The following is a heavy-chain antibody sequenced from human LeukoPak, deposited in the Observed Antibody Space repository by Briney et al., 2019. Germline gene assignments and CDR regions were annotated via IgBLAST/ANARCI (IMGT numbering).Heavy chain of an antibody. J-gene: IGHJ4*02. Sequence: SGPTLVKPTQTLTLTCTFSGFSLSTSGVGVGWIRQPPGKALEWLALIYWDDDKRYSPSLKSRLTITKDTSKNQAVLTMTNMDPVDTATYYCAHTRYEDTAIGYFDCWGQGTLVTVSS. CDR1: GFSLSTSGVG. CDR2: IYWDDDK. V-gene: IGHV2-5*02. CDR3: AHTRYEDTAIGYFDC. D-gene: IGHD5-18*01.